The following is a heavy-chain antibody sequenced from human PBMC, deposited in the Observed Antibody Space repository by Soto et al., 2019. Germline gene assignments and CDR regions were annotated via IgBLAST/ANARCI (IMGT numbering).Heavy chain of an antibody. Sequence: GGSLRLSCAASGFTFSSYAMSWVRQAPGKGLEWVSAISGSGGSTYYADSGKGRFTISRDNSKNTLYLQMNSLRAEDTAVYYCAKAEDYGDYVDWAGWFDPWGQGTLVTVSS. J-gene: IGHJ5*02. CDR3: AKAEDYGDYVDWAGWFDP. CDR1: GFTFSSYA. V-gene: IGHV3-23*01. D-gene: IGHD4-17*01. CDR2: ISGSGGST.